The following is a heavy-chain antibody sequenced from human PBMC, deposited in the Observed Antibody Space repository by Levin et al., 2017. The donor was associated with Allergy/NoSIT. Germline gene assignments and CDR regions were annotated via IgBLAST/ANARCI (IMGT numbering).Heavy chain of an antibody. CDR2: IYPSDSDT. CDR3: ARRGSGWYADY. Sequence: GESLKISCKGSGYSFTNHWIGWVRQMPGKGLEWMGIIYPSDSDTRYSPSFQGQVTISADKSINTAYLQWSSLKASDTAIYYCARRGSGWYADYWGQGTLVTVSS. V-gene: IGHV5-51*01. D-gene: IGHD6-19*01. CDR1: GYSFTNHW. J-gene: IGHJ4*02.